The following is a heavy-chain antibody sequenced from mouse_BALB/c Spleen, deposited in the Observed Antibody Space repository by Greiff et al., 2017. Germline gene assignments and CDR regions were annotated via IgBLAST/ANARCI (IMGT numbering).Heavy chain of an antibody. D-gene: IGHD2-10*02. CDR1: GYSITSDYA. CDR3: AREAYGNGDYYAMDY. V-gene: IGHV3-2*02. CDR2: ISYSGST. J-gene: IGHJ4*01. Sequence: EVQLQESGPGLVKPSQSLSLTCTVTGYSITSDYAWNWIRQFPGNKLEWMGYISYSGSTSYNPSLKSRISITRDTSKNQFFLQLNSVTTEDTATYYCAREAYGNGDYYAMDYWGQGTSVTVSS.